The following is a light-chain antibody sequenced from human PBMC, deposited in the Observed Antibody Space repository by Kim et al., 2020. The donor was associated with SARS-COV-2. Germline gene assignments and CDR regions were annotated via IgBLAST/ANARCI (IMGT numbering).Light chain of an antibody. CDR3: QSYDSSNWV. V-gene: IGLV6-57*03. J-gene: IGLJ3*02. CDR2: EDN. CDR1: SGSIASNY. Sequence: GKTVTIPCHRSSGSIASNYVQWYQQRPGSAPTTVIYEDNQRPSGVPDRFSGSIDSSSNSASLTISGLKTEDEADYYCQSYDSSNWVFGGGTQLTVL.